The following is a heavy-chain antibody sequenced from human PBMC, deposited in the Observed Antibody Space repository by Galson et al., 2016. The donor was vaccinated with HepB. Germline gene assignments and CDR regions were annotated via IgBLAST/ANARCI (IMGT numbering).Heavy chain of an antibody. CDR2: KNPNSGYT. CDR3: AKNTPGHDAFDI. V-gene: IGHV1-8*01. Sequence: SVKVSCKASGYTFTSYDIHWVRQAPGQGLEWMGWKNPNSGYTGYAQKFQGRVTMTRNTSISTVFMELGSLRSEDTAVYYCAKNTPGHDAFDIWGQGTMVTVSS. D-gene: IGHD1-1*01. J-gene: IGHJ3*02. CDR1: GYTFTSYD.